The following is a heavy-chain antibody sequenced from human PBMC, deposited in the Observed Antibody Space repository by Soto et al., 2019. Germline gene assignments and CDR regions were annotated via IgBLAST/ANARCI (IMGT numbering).Heavy chain of an antibody. J-gene: IGHJ3*02. Sequence: GGSLRLSCTASGFTFGDYAMSWFRQAPGKGLEWVGFIRSKAYGGTTEYAASVKGRFTISRDDSKSIAYLQMNSLKTEDTAVYYCTRSVLEWLSPDGLDIWGQGTMGTVSS. CDR3: TRSVLEWLSPDGLDI. V-gene: IGHV3-49*03. CDR1: GFTFGDYA. D-gene: IGHD3-3*01. CDR2: IRSKAYGGTT.